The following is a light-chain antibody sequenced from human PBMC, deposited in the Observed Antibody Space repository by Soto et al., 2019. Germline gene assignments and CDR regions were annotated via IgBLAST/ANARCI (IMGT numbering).Light chain of an antibody. J-gene: IGKJ3*01. Sequence: DIQMTQSPSSLSASIGDRVIITCRTSQSVSTFLNWYRHKPGEAPRLLIYTASTLHGGVPSRFSGSGSGTEFTIIISSNQPKKFGTHYCKESYSTPFTICPGTRVDVK. CDR3: KESYSTPFT. CDR2: TAS. V-gene: IGKV1-39*01. CDR1: QSVSTF.